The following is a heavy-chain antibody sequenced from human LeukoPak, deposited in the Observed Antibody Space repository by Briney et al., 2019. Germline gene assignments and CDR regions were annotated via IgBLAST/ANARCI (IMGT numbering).Heavy chain of an antibody. J-gene: IGHJ4*02. Sequence: GASVKVSCKASGGTFSSYAISWVRQAPGQGLEWMGGIIPIFGTANYAQKFQGRVTITADESTSTAYMELSSLRSEDTAVYYCARHSGSYYALDYWGQGTLVTVSS. CDR1: GGTFSSYA. CDR3: ARHSGSYYALDY. CDR2: IIPIFGTA. D-gene: IGHD1-26*01. V-gene: IGHV1-69*13.